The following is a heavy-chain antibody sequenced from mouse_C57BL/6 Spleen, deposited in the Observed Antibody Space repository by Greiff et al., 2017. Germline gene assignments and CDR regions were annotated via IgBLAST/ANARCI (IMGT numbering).Heavy chain of an antibody. V-gene: IGHV1-55*01. CDR2: IYPGSGST. J-gene: IGHJ1*03. D-gene: IGHD3-2*02. Sequence: QVQLKQPGAELVKPGASVKMSCKASGYTFTSYWITWVKQRPGQGLEWIGDIYPGSGSTNYNEKFKSKATLTVDTSSSTAYMQLSSLTSEDSAVYYGARSGNYYGYFDVWGTGTTVTVSS. CDR1: GYTFTSYW. CDR3: ARSGNYYGYFDV.